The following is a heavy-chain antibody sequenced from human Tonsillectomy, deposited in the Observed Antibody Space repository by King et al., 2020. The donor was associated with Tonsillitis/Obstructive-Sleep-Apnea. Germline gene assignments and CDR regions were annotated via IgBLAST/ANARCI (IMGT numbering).Heavy chain of an antibody. D-gene: IGHD1-1*01. CDR2: IKQDGSEK. CDR3: ARFNDHNWFDP. V-gene: IGHV3-7*04. Sequence: VQLVESGGGLVQPGGSLRLSCAASGFTFSSYWMSWVRQAPGKGLEWVANIKQDGSEKYYVDSVKGQFTISRDNAKNSLYLQMNSLRAEDTAVYYCARFNDHNWFDPWGQGTLVTVSS. CDR1: GFTFSSYW. J-gene: IGHJ5*02.